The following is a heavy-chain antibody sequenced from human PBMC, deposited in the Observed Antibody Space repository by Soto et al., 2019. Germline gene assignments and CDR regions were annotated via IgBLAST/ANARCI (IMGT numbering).Heavy chain of an antibody. D-gene: IGHD3-9*01. Sequence: GGSLRLSFAAPGFTFSSYAMHSVRQAPGKDPECVAVISYAGSDKYYADSVKGRFTISRDNSKNTLYLQMNSLRAEDTAVYYCARDYYDILTGYLYYFDYWGQGTLVTVSS. CDR3: ARDYYDILTGYLYYFDY. V-gene: IGHV3-30-3*01. J-gene: IGHJ4*02. CDR2: ISYAGSDK. CDR1: GFTFSSYA.